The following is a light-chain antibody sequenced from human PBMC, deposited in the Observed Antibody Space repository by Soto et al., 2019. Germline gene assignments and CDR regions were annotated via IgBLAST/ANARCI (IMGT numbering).Light chain of an antibody. Sequence: QSVLTQPPSVSGAPGQRVTISCTGSSSNIGAGYDLHWYQRLPGTAPKLLIYENSNRPSGVPGRFSGSKSGTSASLAITGLQAEDEADYYCQSYDSSLSAYVFGTGTKVTVL. V-gene: IGLV1-40*01. J-gene: IGLJ1*01. CDR2: ENS. CDR3: QSYDSSLSAYV. CDR1: SSNIGAGYD.